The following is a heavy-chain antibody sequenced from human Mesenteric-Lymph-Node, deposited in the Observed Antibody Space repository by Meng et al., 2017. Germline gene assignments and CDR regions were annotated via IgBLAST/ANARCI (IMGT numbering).Heavy chain of an antibody. V-gene: IGHV1-18*01. J-gene: IGHJ5*02. Sequence: SSAEVKEPGAPVKASCTAAGYIFDNYGVSWVRQSPGHGPEWMGWISTYNSNTNSAQNFPGRFTMPTDTSTSRAYMELRRLRSDDTAVYYCARDLPGGTKGTWLDLWGQGTLVTVSS. D-gene: IGHD1-14*01. CDR1: GYIFDNYG. CDR2: ISTYNSNT. CDR3: ARDLPGGTKGTWLDL.